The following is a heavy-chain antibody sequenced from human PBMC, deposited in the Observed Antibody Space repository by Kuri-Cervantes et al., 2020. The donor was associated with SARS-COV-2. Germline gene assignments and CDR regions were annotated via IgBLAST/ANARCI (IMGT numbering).Heavy chain of an antibody. J-gene: IGHJ4*02. V-gene: IGHV3-73*01. CDR2: IRSKANSYAT. CDR3: AKSSPPYVWGSYRLDY. D-gene: IGHD3-16*02. Sequence: GESLKISCAASGFTFSGSAMHWVRQASGKGLEWVGRIRSKANSYATAYAASVKGRFTISRDNSKNTLYLQMNSLRAEDTAVYYCAKSSPPYVWGSYRLDYWGQGTLVTVSS. CDR1: GFTFSGSA.